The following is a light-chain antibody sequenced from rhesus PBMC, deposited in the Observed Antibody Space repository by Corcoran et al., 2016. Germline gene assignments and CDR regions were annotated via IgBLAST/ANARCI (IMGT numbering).Light chain of an antibody. J-gene: IGKJ2*01. Sequence: DIQMTQSPSALSASVGDRVTISCRASQNIYSNLAWYQQKPGKAPKLLIYAASSLQTWIPSRFSGSGSGTEFTLTISSLQPEDSAAYYCQHYYDNPYSFGQGTKVEIK. V-gene: IGKV1S12*01. CDR2: AAS. CDR1: QNIYSN. CDR3: QHYYDNPYS.